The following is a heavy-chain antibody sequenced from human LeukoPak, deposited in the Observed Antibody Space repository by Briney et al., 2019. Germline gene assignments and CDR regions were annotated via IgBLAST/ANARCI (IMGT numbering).Heavy chain of an antibody. Sequence: ASVKVSCKVSGYTLTELSMHWVRQAPGKGLEWMGGFDPEDGETIYAQKFQGRVTMTTDTSTSTAYMELRSLRSDDTAVYYCARDTPWINNWFDPWGQGTLVTVSS. CDR3: ARDTPWINNWFDP. J-gene: IGHJ5*02. CDR1: GYTLTELS. D-gene: IGHD5-12*01. CDR2: FDPEDGET. V-gene: IGHV1-24*01.